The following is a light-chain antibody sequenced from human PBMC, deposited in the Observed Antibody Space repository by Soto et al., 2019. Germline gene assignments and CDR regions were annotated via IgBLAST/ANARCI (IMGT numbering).Light chain of an antibody. CDR1: QSVSSSY. J-gene: IGKJ5*01. Sequence: EIVLTQSPGTLSLSPGERATLSCRASQSVSSSYLACYQQKPGQAPRLLIYGASSRATGIPDRFSGSGSGTDFTLTISRLEPEDFAVYYCQQYNIWPPITFGQGTRLEIK. CDR2: GAS. CDR3: QQYNIWPPIT. V-gene: IGKV3-20*01.